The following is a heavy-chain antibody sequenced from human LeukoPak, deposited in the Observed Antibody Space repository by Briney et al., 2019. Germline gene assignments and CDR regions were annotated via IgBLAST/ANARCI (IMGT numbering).Heavy chain of an antibody. CDR1: GGTFSSYA. CDR3: ARDPSRDIVLMVYADVYGMDV. V-gene: IGHV1-69*04. Sequence: ASVKVSCKDSGGTFSSYAISWVRQAPGQGLEWMGRIIPIFGIANYAQKFQGRVTITADKSTSTAYMELSSLRSEDTAVYYCARDPSRDIVLMVYADVYGMDVWDQGTTVTVSS. CDR2: IIPIFGIA. D-gene: IGHD2-8*01. J-gene: IGHJ6*02.